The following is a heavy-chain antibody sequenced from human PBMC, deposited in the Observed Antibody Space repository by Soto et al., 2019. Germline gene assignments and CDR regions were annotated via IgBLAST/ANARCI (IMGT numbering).Heavy chain of an antibody. J-gene: IGHJ3*02. CDR1: VFTFSSYA. CDR2: ISYDGSNK. CDR3: AKVSGLGAALVAGAFDI. V-gene: IGHV3-30*18. D-gene: IGHD2-15*01. Sequence: QVQLVESGGGVVQPGRSLRLSCAASVFTFSSYAMHWVRQAPGKGLEWVAVISYDGSNKYYADSVKGRFTISRDNSKNTLYLQMNSLRAEDTAVYYCAKVSGLGAALVAGAFDIWGQGTMVTVSS.